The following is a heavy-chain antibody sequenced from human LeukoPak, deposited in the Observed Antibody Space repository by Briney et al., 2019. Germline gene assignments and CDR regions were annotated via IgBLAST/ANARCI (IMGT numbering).Heavy chain of an antibody. J-gene: IGHJ4*02. CDR1: GFTFSSYS. Sequence: PGGSLRLPCAASGFTFSSYSMNWVRQAPGKGLEWVSSISSSSSYIYYADSVKGRFTISRDNAKNSLYLQMNSLRAEDTAVYYCTTDPLNPYYDSSGYYLEPFDYWGQGTLVTVSS. V-gene: IGHV3-21*01. CDR3: TTDPLNPYYDSSGYYLEPFDY. D-gene: IGHD3-22*01. CDR2: ISSSSSYI.